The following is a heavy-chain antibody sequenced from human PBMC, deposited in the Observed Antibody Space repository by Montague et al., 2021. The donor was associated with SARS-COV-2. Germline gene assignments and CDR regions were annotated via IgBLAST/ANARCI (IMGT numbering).Heavy chain of an antibody. CDR2: IYYSGST. D-gene: IGHD2-2*01. CDR1: GGSISSYY. CDR3: ARRGLGYCSSTSCQNAFDI. Sequence: SETLSLTCTVSGGSISSYYWSWIRQPPGKGLEWIGYIYYSGSTXXXPSXXXRVTISVDTSKNQFSLKLSSVTAPDTAVYYCARRGLGYCSSTSCQNAFDIWGQGTMVTVSS. V-gene: IGHV4-59*08. J-gene: IGHJ3*02.